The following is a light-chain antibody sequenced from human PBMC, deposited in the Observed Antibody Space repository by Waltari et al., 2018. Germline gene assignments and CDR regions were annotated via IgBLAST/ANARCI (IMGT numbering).Light chain of an antibody. CDR3: CSYIGDSAWV. Sequence: QSALTQPASVSGSPGQSIIISCTGTSSDIGYYNLVSWYQQDPGKAPKVIIYEVNKRPSGVSNRFSGSKSGNTASLTISGLQAEDEADYYCCSYIGDSAWVFGGGTKVTVL. J-gene: IGLJ3*02. CDR2: EVN. V-gene: IGLV2-23*02. CDR1: SSDIGYYNL.